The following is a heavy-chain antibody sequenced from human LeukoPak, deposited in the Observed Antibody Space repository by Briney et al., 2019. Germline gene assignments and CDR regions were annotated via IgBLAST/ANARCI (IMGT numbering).Heavy chain of an antibody. Sequence: GGSLRLSCAASGFTVSSNYMSWVRQAPGKGLEWVSVIYSGGSTYYADSVKGRFTISRDNSKNTLYLQMNSLRAEDTALYYCAKDQGQYSSSWYAWFDPWGQGTLVTVSS. CDR1: GFTVSSNY. CDR3: AKDQGQYSSSWYAWFDP. J-gene: IGHJ5*02. CDR2: IYSGGST. D-gene: IGHD6-13*01. V-gene: IGHV3-53*01.